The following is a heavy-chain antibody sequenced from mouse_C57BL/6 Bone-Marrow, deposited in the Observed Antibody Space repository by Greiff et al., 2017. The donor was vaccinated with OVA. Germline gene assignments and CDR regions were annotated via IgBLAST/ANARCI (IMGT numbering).Heavy chain of an antibody. Sequence: VQLQQSGPGLVKPSQTVFLTCTVTGISITTGNYRWSWIRQFPGNKLEWIGYIYYSGTITYNPSLTSRTTITRDTPKNQFFLEMNSLTAEDTATYYCARDPHYYGSSYFDVWGTGTTVTVSS. CDR3: ARDPHYYGSSYFDV. D-gene: IGHD1-1*01. CDR2: IYYSGTI. J-gene: IGHJ1*03. V-gene: IGHV3-5*01. CDR1: GISITTGNYR.